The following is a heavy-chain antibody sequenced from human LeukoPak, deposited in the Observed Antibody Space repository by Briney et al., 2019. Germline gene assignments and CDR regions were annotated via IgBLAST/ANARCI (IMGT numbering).Heavy chain of an antibody. CDR2: ISSSGSTI. D-gene: IGHD3-22*01. CDR3: ARDHSSGYFAAYYYYYMDV. J-gene: IGHJ6*03. V-gene: IGHV3-48*03. CDR1: GFTFSSYE. Sequence: GGSLRLSCAASGFTFSSYEMNWVRQAPGKGLEWVSYISSSGSTIYYADSVKGRFTISRDNAKNSLYLQMNSLRAEDTAVYYCARDHSSGYFAAYYYYYMDVWGKGTTVTVSS.